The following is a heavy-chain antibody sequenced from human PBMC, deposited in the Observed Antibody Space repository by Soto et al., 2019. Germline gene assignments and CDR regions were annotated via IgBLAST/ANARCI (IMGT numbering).Heavy chain of an antibody. CDR3: AKAGAYNYGSYFDY. CDR2: ISWDGGIT. D-gene: IGHD5-18*01. CDR1: GFTFDDYT. V-gene: IGHV3-43*01. J-gene: IGHJ4*02. Sequence: GGSLRLSCAASGFTFDDYTMQWVRQAPGKGLEWVSLISWDGGITYYADSVKGRFTISRDNSKNSLYLQMNSLTTEDTALYYCAKAGAYNYGSYFDYWGQGTLVTVSS.